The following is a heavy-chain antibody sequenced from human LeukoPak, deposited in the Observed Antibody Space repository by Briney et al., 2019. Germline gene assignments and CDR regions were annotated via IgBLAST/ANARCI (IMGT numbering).Heavy chain of an antibody. J-gene: IGHJ5*02. CDR3: ARAPRCNTHSCNSWVDP. D-gene: IGHD2-8*01. Sequence: GASVKVSCKTSGNSFNTYGITWVRQAPGLGLEWMGWINVNKKYAQKFQGRVTMTTDTSTSTAYMELRSLRSDDTAVYYCARAPRCNTHSCNSWVDPWGQGTLVTVSS. CDR2: INVNK. V-gene: IGHV1-18*01. CDR1: GNSFNTYG.